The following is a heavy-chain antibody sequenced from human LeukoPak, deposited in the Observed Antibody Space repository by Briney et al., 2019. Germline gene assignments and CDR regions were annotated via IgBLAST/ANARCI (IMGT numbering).Heavy chain of an antibody. CDR2: IYYSGST. CDR1: GGSISSSSYY. D-gene: IGHD3-3*01. CDR3: ASRITIFGVVAYSDY. V-gene: IGHV4-39*01. J-gene: IGHJ4*02. Sequence: SETLSLTCTVSGGSISSSSYYWGWIRQPPGKGLEWIGTIYYSGSTYYNPSLKSRVTISVDTSKNQFSLKLSSVTAADTAVYYCASRITIFGVVAYSDYWGQGTLVTVSS.